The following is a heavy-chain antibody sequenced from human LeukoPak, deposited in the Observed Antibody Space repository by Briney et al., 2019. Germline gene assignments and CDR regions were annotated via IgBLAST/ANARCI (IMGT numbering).Heavy chain of an antibody. CDR3: ARDGDSGYDLPPYYYYYMDV. D-gene: IGHD5-12*01. Sequence: SETLSLTCTVSGGSISSSSYYWGWIRQPPGKGLEWIGSIYYSGSTYYNPSLKSRVTISVDTSKNQFSLKLSSVTAADTAVYYCARDGDSGYDLPPYYYYYMDVWGKGTTVTISS. V-gene: IGHV4-39*07. J-gene: IGHJ6*03. CDR2: IYYSGST. CDR1: GGSISSSSYY.